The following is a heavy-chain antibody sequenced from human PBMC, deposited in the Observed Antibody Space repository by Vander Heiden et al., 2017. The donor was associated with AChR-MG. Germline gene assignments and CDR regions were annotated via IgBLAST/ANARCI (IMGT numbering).Heavy chain of an antibody. D-gene: IGHD3-10*01. CDR1: GGSISSGDYY. CDR2: VYYSGST. Sequence: QVQLQESGLGLVKPSQTLSLTSTVSGGSISSGDYYWSWIRQPPGKGREWIGYVYYSGSTYYNPILKSRVTISVDTSKNQFSLKLSSVTAADTAVYYCARVAMVRGVSFDYWGQGNLVTVSS. CDR3: ARVAMVRGVSFDY. V-gene: IGHV4-30-4*01. J-gene: IGHJ4*02.